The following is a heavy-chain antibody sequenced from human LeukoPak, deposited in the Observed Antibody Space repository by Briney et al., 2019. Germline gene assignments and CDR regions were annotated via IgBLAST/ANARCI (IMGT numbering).Heavy chain of an antibody. J-gene: IGHJ2*01. Sequence: ASVKVSCKASGYTFTGYYMHWVRQATGQGLEGMGWMNPNSGNTGYAQKFQGRVTITRNTSISTAYMELSSLRSEDTAVYYCARVVGYYDSSGYYWYFDLWGRGTLVTVSS. CDR2: MNPNSGNT. CDR1: GYTFTGYY. CDR3: ARVVGYYDSSGYYWYFDL. D-gene: IGHD3-22*01. V-gene: IGHV1-8*03.